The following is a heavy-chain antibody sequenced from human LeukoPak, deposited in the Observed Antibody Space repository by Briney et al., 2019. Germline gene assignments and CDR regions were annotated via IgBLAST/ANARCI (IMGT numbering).Heavy chain of an antibody. D-gene: IGHD3-10*01. CDR3: ARARITMVRGVIIPIDY. CDR2: INPNSGGT. V-gene: IGHV1-2*02. Sequence: ASVKVSCKASGYTFTSYDINWVRQATGQGLEWMGWINPNSGGTNYAQKFQGRVTMTRDTSISTAYMELSRLRSDDTAVYYCARARITMVRGVIIPIDYWGQGTLVTVSS. J-gene: IGHJ4*02. CDR1: GYTFTSYD.